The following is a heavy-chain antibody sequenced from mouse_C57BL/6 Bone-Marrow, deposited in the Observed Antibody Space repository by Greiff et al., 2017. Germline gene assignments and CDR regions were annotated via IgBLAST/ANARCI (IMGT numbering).Heavy chain of an antibody. J-gene: IGHJ4*01. CDR1: GFNIKDYY. CDR2: IDPEDGET. CDR3: ARTTVVATRDYYAMDY. D-gene: IGHD1-1*01. Sequence: EVMLVESGAELVKPGASVKLSCTASGFNIKDYYMHWVKQRPEQGLEWIGRIDPEDGETKYAPKFQGKATITADTSSNTAYLQLSSLTSEDTAVYYCARTTVVATRDYYAMDYWGQGTSVTVSS. V-gene: IGHV14-2*01.